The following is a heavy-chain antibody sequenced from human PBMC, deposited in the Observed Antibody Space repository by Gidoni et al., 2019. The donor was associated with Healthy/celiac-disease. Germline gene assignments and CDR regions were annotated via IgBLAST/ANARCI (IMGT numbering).Heavy chain of an antibody. CDR2: ISWNSGSI. V-gene: IGHV3-9*01. Sequence: EVQLVESGGGLVQPGRSLRLSCAASGFTFDDYAMHWVRQAPGKGLEWVSGISWNSGSICYADSVKGRFTISRDNAKNSLYLQMNSLRAEDTALYYCAKAAGATTYFDYWGQGTLVTVSS. D-gene: IGHD1-26*01. CDR3: AKAAGATTYFDY. CDR1: GFTFDDYA. J-gene: IGHJ4*02.